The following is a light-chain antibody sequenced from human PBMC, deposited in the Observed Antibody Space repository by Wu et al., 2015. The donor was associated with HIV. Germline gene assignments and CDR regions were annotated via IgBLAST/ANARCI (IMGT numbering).Light chain of an antibody. Sequence: EIVLTQSSATLSLSPGQRATLSCRASQSVRSYLAWYQQRPGQAPRLLIHDASNRATGIPVRFSGSGSETDFTLTITNLEPEDFAVYYCQQRSKWPQISFGQGTRLDI. J-gene: IGKJ5*01. CDR2: DAS. CDR1: QSVRSY. CDR3: QQRSKWPQIS. V-gene: IGKV3-11*01.